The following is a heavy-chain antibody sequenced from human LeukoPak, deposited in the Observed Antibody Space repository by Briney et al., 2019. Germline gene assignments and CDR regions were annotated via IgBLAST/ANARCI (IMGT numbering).Heavy chain of an antibody. CDR2: IIPIFGTA. CDR1: GGTFISYA. V-gene: IGHV1-69*06. J-gene: IGHJ4*02. CDR3: ARGHGDYAYYGY. Sequence: SVKVSCKASGGTFISYAISWVRQAPGQGLEWMGGIIPIFGTANYAQKFQGRVTITADKSTSTAYMELSSLRSEDTAVYYCARGHGDYAYYGYWGQGTLVTVSS. D-gene: IGHD4-17*01.